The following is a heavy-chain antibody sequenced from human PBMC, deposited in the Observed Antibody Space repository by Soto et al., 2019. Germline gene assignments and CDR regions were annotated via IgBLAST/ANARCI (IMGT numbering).Heavy chain of an antibody. J-gene: IGHJ4*02. CDR1: GGTFSSYA. Sequence: QVQLVQSGAEVKKPGSSVKVSCKASGGTFSSYAISWVRQAPGQGLEWMGGIIPIFGTANYAQKFQGRVTITADESTSTAYMELSSLRSEDTAVYYCARQKPYYYGSGSYYTPGFDYWGQGTLVTVSS. V-gene: IGHV1-69*12. D-gene: IGHD3-10*01. CDR3: ARQKPYYYGSGSYYTPGFDY. CDR2: IIPIFGTA.